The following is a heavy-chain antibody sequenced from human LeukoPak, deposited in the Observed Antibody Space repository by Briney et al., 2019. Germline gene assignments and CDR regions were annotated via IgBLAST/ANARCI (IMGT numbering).Heavy chain of an antibody. Sequence: ASVKVSCKASGYTFTSYGISWVRQAPGQGLEWMGWISAYNGNTNYAQKLQGRVTMTTDTSTSTAYMELRSLRSDDTAVYYCAISPIRFLEWLLLNWGQGTLVTVSS. V-gene: IGHV1-18*01. CDR3: AISPIRFLEWLLLN. CDR1: GYTFTSYG. CDR2: ISAYNGNT. D-gene: IGHD3-3*01. J-gene: IGHJ4*02.